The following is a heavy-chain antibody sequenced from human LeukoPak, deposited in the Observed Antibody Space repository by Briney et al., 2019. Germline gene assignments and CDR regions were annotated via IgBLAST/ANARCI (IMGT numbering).Heavy chain of an antibody. CDR2: IIPIFGTA. CDR3: ARVKVPAARDYYYYMDV. D-gene: IGHD2-2*01. V-gene: IGHV1-69*05. CDR1: GGTFSSYA. Sequence: SVKVSCKASGGTFSSYAISWVRQAPGQGLEWMGGIIPIFGTANYAQKFQGRVTITTDESTSTAYMELSSLRSEDTAVYYCARVKVPAARDYYYYMDVWGKGTTVTVSS. J-gene: IGHJ6*03.